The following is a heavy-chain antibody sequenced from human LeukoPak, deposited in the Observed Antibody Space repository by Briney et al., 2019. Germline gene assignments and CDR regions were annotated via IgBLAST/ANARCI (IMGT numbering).Heavy chain of an antibody. CDR1: GGIFSTYA. Sequence: SVKVSCKASGGIFSTYAISWVRQAPGQGLEWMGGIMPMFATTNYAQRFQDRVTITADKATTTAYMELSSLTPEDTAIYYCARGVRFVADCPSSTCYTPDFWGQGTLVTVSS. D-gene: IGHD2-2*02. J-gene: IGHJ4*02. CDR3: ARGVRFVADCPSSTCYTPDF. CDR2: IMPMFATT. V-gene: IGHV1-69*06.